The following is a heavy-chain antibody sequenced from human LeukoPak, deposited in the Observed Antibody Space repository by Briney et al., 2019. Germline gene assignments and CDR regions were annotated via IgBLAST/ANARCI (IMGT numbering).Heavy chain of an antibody. CDR1: GGSFSGYY. D-gene: IGHD2-2*01. CDR3: ARGRYCSSTSCYQYYYYYMDV. Sequence: SETLSLTCAVYGGSFSGYYWSWIRQPPGKGLEWIGEINHSGSTNYNPFLKSRVTISVDTSKNQFSLKLSSVTAADTAVYYCARGRYCSSTSCYQYYYYYMDVWGKGTTVTVSS. J-gene: IGHJ6*03. CDR2: INHSGST. V-gene: IGHV4-34*01.